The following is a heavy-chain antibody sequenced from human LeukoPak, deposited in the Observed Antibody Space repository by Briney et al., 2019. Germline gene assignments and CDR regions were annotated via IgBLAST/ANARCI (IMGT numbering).Heavy chain of an antibody. J-gene: IGHJ3*02. CDR2: ISSNGGST. CDR3: AKGLTRGDYDAFDI. V-gene: IGHV3-64*01. CDR1: GFTFSSYA. Sequence: GGSLRLSCAASGFTFSSYAMHWVRQAPGKGLEYVSAISSNGGSTYYANSVKGRFTISRDNSKNTLYLQMGSLRAEDMALYYCAKGLTRGDYDAFDIWGQGTMVTVSS. D-gene: IGHD3-10*01.